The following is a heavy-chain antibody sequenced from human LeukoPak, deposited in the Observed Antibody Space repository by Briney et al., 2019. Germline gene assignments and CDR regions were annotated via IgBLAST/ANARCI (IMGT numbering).Heavy chain of an antibody. V-gene: IGHV3-30*04. CDR2: ISYDGSNK. D-gene: IGHD1-26*01. Sequence: GRSLRLSCAASGFTLSSYAMHWVRQAPGKGLEWVAVISYDGSNKYYADSVKGRFTISRDNAKNSLYLQMNSLRAEDTAVYYCGRGNSGSPETPDYWGQGTLVTVSS. CDR1: GFTLSSYA. J-gene: IGHJ4*02. CDR3: GRGNSGSPETPDY.